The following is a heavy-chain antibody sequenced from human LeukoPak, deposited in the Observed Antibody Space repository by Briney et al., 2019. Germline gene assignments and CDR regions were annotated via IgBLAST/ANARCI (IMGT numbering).Heavy chain of an antibody. Sequence: GGSLRLSSTASGLTFGDYAMSWVRQAPGKGLEWVGFIRSKAYGGTTEYAASVKGRFTISRDDSKSIAYLQMNSLKTEDTAVYYCTREVYGDYGEYYFDYWGQGTLVTVSS. CDR3: TREVYGDYGEYYFDY. D-gene: IGHD4-17*01. CDR1: GLTFGDYA. J-gene: IGHJ4*02. CDR2: IRSKAYGGTT. V-gene: IGHV3-49*04.